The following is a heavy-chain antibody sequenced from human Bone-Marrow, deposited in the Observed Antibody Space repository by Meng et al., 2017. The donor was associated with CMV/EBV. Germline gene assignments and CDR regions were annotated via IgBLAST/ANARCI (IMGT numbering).Heavy chain of an antibody. V-gene: IGHV3-21*01. CDR3: ARVGSSNLDY. CDR1: GLTFSSYW. Sequence: GESLKISCAASGLTFSSYWMNWVRQAPGKGLEWVSFISSSSSYIYYADSMKGRFTISRDNAKNSVSLLMNSLRAEDTAVYYCARVGSSNLDYWGQGTLVTVSS. D-gene: IGHD3-16*01. J-gene: IGHJ4*02. CDR2: ISSSSSYI.